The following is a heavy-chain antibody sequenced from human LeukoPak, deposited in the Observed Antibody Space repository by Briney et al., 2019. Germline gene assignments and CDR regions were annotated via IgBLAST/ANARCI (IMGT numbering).Heavy chain of an antibody. D-gene: IGHD6-19*01. J-gene: IGHJ4*02. V-gene: IGHV3-21*01. CDR3: ARDLLGGWGGY. CDR1: GFTFSSYS. CDR2: IISSSSYI. Sequence: GSLSLSCAASGFTFSSYSMNWVRQAPGTGLEWVSSIISSSSYIYYGDSVKGRFTISRDNAKNSLYLQINSLRAEDTALYYCARDLLGGWGGYWGQGTLVTVSS.